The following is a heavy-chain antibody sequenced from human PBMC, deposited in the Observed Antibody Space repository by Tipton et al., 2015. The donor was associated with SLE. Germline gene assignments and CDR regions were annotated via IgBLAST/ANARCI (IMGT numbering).Heavy chain of an antibody. CDR2: IYHSGST. CDR1: AGSITSSSYY. J-gene: IGHJ3*01. V-gene: IGHV4-39*02. D-gene: IGHD6-19*01. CDR3: AREKENTGWFWLNAFDV. Sequence: TLSLTCTVSAGSITSSSYYWAWIRQPPGKGLEWIGTIYHSGSTNYNPSLKSRVTMLVDTSKNQFSLNLNSVTAADTAIYYCAREKENTGWFWLNAFDVWGQGTLVTVSS.